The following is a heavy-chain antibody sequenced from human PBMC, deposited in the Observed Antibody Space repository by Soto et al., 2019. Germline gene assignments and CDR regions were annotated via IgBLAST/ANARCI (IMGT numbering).Heavy chain of an antibody. CDR1: GDSVSSGSSY. CDR3: ARSVDP. CDR2: IYYSGST. Sequence: SETLSLTCTVSGDSVSSGSSYWTWIRHPPGKGLEWIGYIYYSGSTYYNPSLKSRVTISVDTSKNQFSLKLSSVTAADTAVYYCARSVDPWGQGTLVTVSS. J-gene: IGHJ5*02. V-gene: IGHV4-61*01.